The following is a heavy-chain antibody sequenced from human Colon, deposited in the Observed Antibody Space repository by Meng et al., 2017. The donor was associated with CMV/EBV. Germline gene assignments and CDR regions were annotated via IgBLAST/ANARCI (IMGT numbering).Heavy chain of an antibody. Sequence: GESLKISCTASGFTFSTYDFHWVRQPTGKGLEWVSSIGTVGDTYSIGSVKGRFIISRADAKNSVYLQMNGLRDGDTGLYYCARARSPTHFDYWGQGALVTVSS. CDR1: GFTFSTYD. CDR3: ARARSPTHFDY. J-gene: IGHJ4*02. V-gene: IGHV3-13*01. CDR2: IGTVGDT.